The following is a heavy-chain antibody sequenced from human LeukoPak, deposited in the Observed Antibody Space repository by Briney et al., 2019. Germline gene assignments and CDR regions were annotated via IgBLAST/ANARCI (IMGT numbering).Heavy chain of an antibody. V-gene: IGHV3-48*01. CDR1: GFTFSSYS. D-gene: IGHD2-15*01. CDR2: ISSSSTI. Sequence: GGSLRLSCAASGFTFSSYSMNWVRQAPGKGLEWVSYISSSSTIYYADSVKGRFTISRDNAKNSLYLQMNSLRAEDTAVYYCARGPRYCSGGSCSRNYYYYMDVWGKGTTVTVSS. CDR3: ARGPRYCSGGSCSRNYYYYMDV. J-gene: IGHJ6*03.